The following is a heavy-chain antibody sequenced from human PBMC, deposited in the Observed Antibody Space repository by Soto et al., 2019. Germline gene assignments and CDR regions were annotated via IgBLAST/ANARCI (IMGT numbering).Heavy chain of an antibody. CDR2: ISSSGGYM. V-gene: IGHV3-21*01. CDR3: ARDALGEYYFDY. J-gene: IGHJ4*02. Sequence: GGSLRLSCAASGFILSSYTMNWVRQAPGKGLEWVSTISSSGGYMYYAGSVKGRFTISRDSAKNSLYLQMNSLRVGDTAVYYCARDALGEYYFDYWGQGTLVTVSS. CDR1: GFILSSYT.